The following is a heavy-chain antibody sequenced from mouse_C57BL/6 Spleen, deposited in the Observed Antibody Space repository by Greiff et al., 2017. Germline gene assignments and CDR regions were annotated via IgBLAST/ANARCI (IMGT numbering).Heavy chain of an antibody. D-gene: IGHD1-1*01. J-gene: IGHJ2*01. V-gene: IGHV1-61*01. CDR1: GYTFTSYW. Sequence: VQLQQPGAELVRPGSSVKLSCKASGYTFTSYWMDWVKQRPGQGLEWIGNIYPSDSETHYNQKFKDKATLTVDKSSSTAYMQLSSLTSEDSAVYYCDRSGGSSYGYWGQGTTLTVSS. CDR2: IYPSDSET. CDR3: DRSGGSSYGY.